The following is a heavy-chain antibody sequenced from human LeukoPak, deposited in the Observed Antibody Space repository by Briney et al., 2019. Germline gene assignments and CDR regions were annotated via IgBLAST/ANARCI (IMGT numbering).Heavy chain of an antibody. CDR2: VGSSSSYI. V-gene: IGHV3-21*03. D-gene: IGHD1-14*01. J-gene: IGHJ4*02. Sequence: TGGSLRLSCAASGFTFSSYSMSWVRQAPGKGLEWVSSVGSSSSYIYYADSVRGRFTISRDNAKNSLYLQMNGLRAEDTAVYYCTTGLGKTDIDYWGQGTLVTVSS. CDR3: TTGLGKTDIDY. CDR1: GFTFSSYS.